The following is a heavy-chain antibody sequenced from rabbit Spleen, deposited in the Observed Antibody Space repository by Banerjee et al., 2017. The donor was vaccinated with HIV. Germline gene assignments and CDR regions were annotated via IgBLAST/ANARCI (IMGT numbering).Heavy chain of an antibody. V-gene: IGHV1S45*01. D-gene: IGHD7-1*01. CDR2: IGAGSSGST. J-gene: IGHJ4*01. Sequence: QEQLVESGGGLVQPEGSLTLTCTASGFSFSSYYYMCWVRQAPGKGPEWIGCIGAGSSGSTYYASWAKGRFTISKTSSTTVTLQMTSLTAADTATYFCARGGGYGRISLWGPGTLVTVS. CDR1: GFSFSSYYY. CDR3: ARGGGYGRISL.